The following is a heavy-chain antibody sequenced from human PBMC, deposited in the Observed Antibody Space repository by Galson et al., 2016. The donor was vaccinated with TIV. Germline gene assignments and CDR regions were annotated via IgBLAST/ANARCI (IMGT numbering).Heavy chain of an antibody. D-gene: IGHD1-26*01. Sequence: LSLTCSVFGDSISDGDSYWSWIRQPPGKGLEWIGYIFYSGTTYNSPSLKSRLTMSIDRSKNQFSLKLNSVPAADTAVYYCARANLKYYPALDVWGPGTTVTVSS. CDR2: IFYSGTT. J-gene: IGHJ6*02. V-gene: IGHV4-30-4*01. CDR3: ARANLKYYPALDV. CDR1: GDSISDGDSY.